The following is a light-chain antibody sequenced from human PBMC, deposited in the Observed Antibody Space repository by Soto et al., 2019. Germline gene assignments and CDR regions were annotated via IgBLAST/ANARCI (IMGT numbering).Light chain of an antibody. V-gene: IGKV1-5*03. Sequence: DIQMTQSPSTLSGSVGDRVAITCRASQTISSWLAWYQQKPGKAPKLLIYKASTLKSGVPSRFSGSGSGTEFTLTISSLQSVDFAVYSCQQYNNWPWTFGQGTKVDIK. CDR2: KAS. CDR1: QTISSW. CDR3: QQYNNWPWT. J-gene: IGKJ1*01.